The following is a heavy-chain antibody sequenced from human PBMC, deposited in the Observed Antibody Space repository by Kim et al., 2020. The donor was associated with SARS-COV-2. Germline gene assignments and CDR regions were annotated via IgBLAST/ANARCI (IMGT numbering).Heavy chain of an antibody. D-gene: IGHD3-22*01. CDR2: IYTSGST. CDR3: ARDYYDSSGYFDPNWFDP. J-gene: IGHJ5*02. CDR1: GGSISSGSYY. V-gene: IGHV4-61*02. Sequence: SETLSLTCTVSGGSISSGSYYWSWIRQPAGKGLEWIGRIYTSGSTNYNPSLKSRVTISVDTSKNQFSLKLSSVTAADTAVYYCARDYYDSSGYFDPNWFDPWGQGTLVTVSS.